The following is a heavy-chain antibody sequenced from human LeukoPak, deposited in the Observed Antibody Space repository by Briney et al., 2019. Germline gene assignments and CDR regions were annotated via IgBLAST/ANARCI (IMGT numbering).Heavy chain of an antibody. J-gene: IGHJ3*02. CDR2: IIPIFGTA. V-gene: IGHV1-69*05. Sequence: SSVKVSCKASGGTFNSYTISWVRQAPGQGLEWMGRIIPIFGTANYAQKFQGRVTITTDESTSTAYMELSSLRSEDTAVYYCARVNSGSYSAFDIWGQGTMVTVSS. D-gene: IGHD1-26*01. CDR1: GGTFNSYT. CDR3: ARVNSGSYSAFDI.